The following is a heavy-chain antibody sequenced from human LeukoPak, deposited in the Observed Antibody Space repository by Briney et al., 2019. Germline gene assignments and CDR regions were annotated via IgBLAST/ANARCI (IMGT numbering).Heavy chain of an antibody. Sequence: ASVKVSCKTSGYNFLTYGITWVRQAPGQGLEYMGWISPYNYNENYAEKFRGRISMPTDRATSTAYLELRSLRSDDTAFYFCARIPCSGGTCSTFDYWGQGTLVTVSS. V-gene: IGHV1-18*01. J-gene: IGHJ4*02. CDR1: GYNFLTYG. CDR3: ARIPCSGGTCSTFDY. D-gene: IGHD2-15*01. CDR2: ISPYNYNE.